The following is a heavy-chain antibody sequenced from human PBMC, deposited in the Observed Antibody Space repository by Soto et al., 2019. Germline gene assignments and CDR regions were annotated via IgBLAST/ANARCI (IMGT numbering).Heavy chain of an antibody. D-gene: IGHD3-3*02. CDR1: GYSFTSYG. CDR3: ARDYHLAPRHGYGIDV. Sequence: QVQLVQSGAEVMKPGASVKVSCKTSGYSFTSYGISWVRQAPGQGLEWMAWISPYTDKTDYAQKFQGKVTLTTDTSTSTIYMDLRSLTSDDTAVYYCARDYHLAPRHGYGIDVWGQGTTVIVSS. V-gene: IGHV1-18*01. J-gene: IGHJ6*02. CDR2: ISPYTDKT.